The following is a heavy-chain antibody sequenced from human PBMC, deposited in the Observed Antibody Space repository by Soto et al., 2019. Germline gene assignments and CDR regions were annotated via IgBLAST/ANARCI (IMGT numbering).Heavy chain of an antibody. J-gene: IGHJ4*02. V-gene: IGHV1-69*06. CDR1: GGTFSSFINYP. CDR2: IVPNVGTV. D-gene: IGHD3-3*01. Sequence: SVKVSCKSSGGTFSSFINYPINWVRQAPGQGLEWMGGIVPNVGTVNYAQKFRGKVTITADKSTGTAYMELSSLRSEDTALYYCARRDTSGFLRYFDNWGQGTQVTVST. CDR3: ARRDTSGFLRYFDN.